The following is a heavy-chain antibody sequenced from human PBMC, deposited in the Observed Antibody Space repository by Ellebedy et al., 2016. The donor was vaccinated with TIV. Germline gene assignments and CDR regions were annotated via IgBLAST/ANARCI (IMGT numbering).Heavy chain of an antibody. D-gene: IGHD3-22*01. CDR1: GFTFSSFA. CDR3: AKGSSSGFNYDRVGFEY. V-gene: IGHV3-23*01. J-gene: IGHJ4*02. CDR2: ISGGGDST. Sequence: GESLKISCAASGFTFSSFAMHWVRQAPGKGLEWLLVISGGGDSTYHADSVKGRFTITRDNSKNTLYLQMDRLRAEDTAVYYSAKGSSSGFNYDRVGFEYWGQGTLVTVSS.